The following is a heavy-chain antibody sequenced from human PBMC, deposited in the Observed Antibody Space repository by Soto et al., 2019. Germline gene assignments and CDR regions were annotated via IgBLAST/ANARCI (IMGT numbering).Heavy chain of an antibody. J-gene: IGHJ3*02. Sequence: ASVKVSCKASGYRFTTFYIHWVRQTPGQGLEWMGRMNVDTGGTTYAQKFQGRVTMTRDTSIGTAYMEVTNVKSDDTAIYYCARDGNFVLRGYSFAFDIWGQGTMVTVSS. CDR3: ARDGNFVLRGYSFAFDI. CDR2: MNVDTGGT. D-gene: IGHD5-12*01. CDR1: GYRFTTFY. V-gene: IGHV1-2*06.